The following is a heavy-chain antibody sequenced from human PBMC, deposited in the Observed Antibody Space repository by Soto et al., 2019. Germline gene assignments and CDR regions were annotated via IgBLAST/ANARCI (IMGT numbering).Heavy chain of an antibody. J-gene: IGHJ4*02. CDR2: IYWDDDK. Sequence: QITLKESGPTLVKPTQTLTLTCTFSGFSLSTSCVSVGWIRQPQGKTLEWLALIYWDDDKRYSRALKSRLTITKDTSKNQVVLTMTNMDPVDTATYYCAHRALPKGDFAYWGQGTLVTVYS. CDR3: AHRALPKGDFAY. V-gene: IGHV2-5*02. D-gene: IGHD1-26*01. CDR1: GFSLSTSCVS.